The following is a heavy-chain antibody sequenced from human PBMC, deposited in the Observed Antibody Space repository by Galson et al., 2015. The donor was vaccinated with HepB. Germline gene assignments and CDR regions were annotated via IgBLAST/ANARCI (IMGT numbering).Heavy chain of an antibody. Sequence: SLRLSCAASGFRFSSYWMHWVRQGPEKGLVWVSRINGDGRKTDYADSVKGRFTVSRDNAKNTLFLQMTNLRVDDTAFYYCARDLGTGGDHWGQGTLVTVAA. V-gene: IGHV3-74*01. D-gene: IGHD1-26*01. CDR3: ARDLGTGGDH. CDR2: INGDGRKT. J-gene: IGHJ4*02. CDR1: GFRFSSYW.